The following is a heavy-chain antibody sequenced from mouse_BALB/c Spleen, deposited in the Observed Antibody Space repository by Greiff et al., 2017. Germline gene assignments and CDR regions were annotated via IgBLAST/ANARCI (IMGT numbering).Heavy chain of an antibody. CDR3: ARSRDGTTGFAY. CDR1: GFTFSSFG. J-gene: IGHJ3*01. CDR2: ISSGSSTI. D-gene: IGHD2-1*01. Sequence: DVKLVESGGGLVQPGGSRKLSCAASGFTFSSFGMHWVRQAPEKGLEWVAYISSGSSTIYYADTVKGRFTISRDNPKNTLFLQMTSLRSEDTAMYYCARSRDGTTGFAYWGQGTLVTVSA. V-gene: IGHV5-17*02.